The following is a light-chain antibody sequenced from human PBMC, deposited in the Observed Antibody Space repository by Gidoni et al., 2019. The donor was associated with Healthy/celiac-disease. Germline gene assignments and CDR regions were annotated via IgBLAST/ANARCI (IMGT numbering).Light chain of an antibody. CDR2: GAS. Sequence: EIVLTQSPGTLSLSPRERATLSCRASQSVSSSYLAWYQQKPGQAPRLLIYGASSRATGIPDRFSGSGSGTDFTLTISRLEPEDFAVCYCQQYGSSLTFGQGTRLEIK. CDR1: QSVSSSY. V-gene: IGKV3-20*01. J-gene: IGKJ5*01. CDR3: QQYGSSLT.